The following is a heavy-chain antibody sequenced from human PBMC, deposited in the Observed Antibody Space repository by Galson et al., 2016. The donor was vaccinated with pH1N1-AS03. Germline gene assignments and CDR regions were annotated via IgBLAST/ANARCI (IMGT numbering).Heavy chain of an antibody. J-gene: IGHJ4*02. CDR1: GFSLSTGGVH. D-gene: IGHD2-8*01. V-gene: IGHV2-5*02. Sequence: PALVKPTQTLTPTCSFSGFSLSTGGVHVAWIRQPPGKALEWLALIFWDGETRYRPSLTSRLTITKDTSKNEVVLTMTNMDPVDTATYSCARSTHVNEGLDFWGQGILVTVSS. CDR3: ARSTHVNEGLDF. CDR2: IFWDGET.